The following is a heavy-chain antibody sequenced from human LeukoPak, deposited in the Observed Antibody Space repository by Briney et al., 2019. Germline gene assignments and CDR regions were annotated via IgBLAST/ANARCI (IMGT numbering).Heavy chain of an antibody. D-gene: IGHD6-19*01. J-gene: IGHJ4*02. CDR3: ARGKQWLVRRFFDY. CDR1: GGSFSGYY. V-gene: IGHV4-34*01. Sequence: PSETLSLTCAVYGGSFSGYYWSWIRQPPGKGLEWIGEINHSGSTNYNPSLKSRVTISVDTSKNQFSLKLSSVTAADTAVYYCARGKQWLVRRFFDYWDQGTLVTVSS. CDR2: INHSGST.